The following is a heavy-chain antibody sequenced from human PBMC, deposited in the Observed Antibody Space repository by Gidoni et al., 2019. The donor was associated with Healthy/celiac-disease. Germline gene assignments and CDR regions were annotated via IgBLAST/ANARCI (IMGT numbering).Heavy chain of an antibody. CDR2: IYYSGST. V-gene: IGHV4-39*01. Sequence: QLQLQESGPGLVKPSETLSLTCTVSGGSISSSSYYWGWIRQPPGKGLEWIGSIYYSGSTYYNPSLKSRVTISVDTSKNQFSLKLSSVTAADTAVYYCARHREDGAAAGPYNWFDPWGQGTLVTVSS. J-gene: IGHJ5*02. D-gene: IGHD6-13*01. CDR3: ARHREDGAAAGPYNWFDP. CDR1: GGSISSSSYY.